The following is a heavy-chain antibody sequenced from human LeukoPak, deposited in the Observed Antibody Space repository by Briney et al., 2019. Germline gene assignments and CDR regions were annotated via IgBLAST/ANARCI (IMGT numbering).Heavy chain of an antibody. J-gene: IGHJ4*02. CDR3: ARDSPTYCSGGSCYPSMDY. CDR2: ISYDGSNK. Sequence: GGSLRLSCAASGFTFSSYAMHWVRQAPGKGLEWVAVISYDGSNKYYADSVRGRFTISRDNSKNTLYLQMNSLGAEDTAVYYCARDSPTYCSGGSCYPSMDYWGQGTLVTVSS. V-gene: IGHV3-30*04. D-gene: IGHD2-15*01. CDR1: GFTFSSYA.